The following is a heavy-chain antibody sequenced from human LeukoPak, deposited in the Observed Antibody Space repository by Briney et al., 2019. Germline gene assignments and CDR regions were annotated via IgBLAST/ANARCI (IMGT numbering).Heavy chain of an antibody. D-gene: IGHD3-16*02. CDR2: INPDGSVK. CDR3: TRDYRYHAFDI. V-gene: IGHV3-7*01. J-gene: IGHJ3*02. CDR1: GFTFSSSW. Sequence: GGSLRLSCEASGFTFSSSWMTWVRQAPGTGLEWLAKINPDGSVKNYVDSVRGRFIISRDNTKNSLYLQMGSLRAEDTAIYYCTRDYRYHAFDIWGQGTMVTVSS.